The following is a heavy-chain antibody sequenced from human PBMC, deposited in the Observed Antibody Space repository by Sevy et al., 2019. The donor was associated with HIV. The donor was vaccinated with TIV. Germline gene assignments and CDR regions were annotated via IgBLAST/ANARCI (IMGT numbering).Heavy chain of an antibody. V-gene: IGHV3-73*01. D-gene: IGHD3-10*01. CDR2: IERKSNGHAT. J-gene: IGHJ4*02. Sequence: GGSLRLSCAALGFTFSGLLFNGFRQAPGKGLKGVGGIERKSNGHATEYVPSVKGRFTISREDSKNTAYLQMNSLKTEDTAVYYCTRHRLSMVRGIITAHYFDYWGPGTLVTVSS. CDR3: TRHRLSMVRGIITAHYFDY. CDR1: GFTFSGLL.